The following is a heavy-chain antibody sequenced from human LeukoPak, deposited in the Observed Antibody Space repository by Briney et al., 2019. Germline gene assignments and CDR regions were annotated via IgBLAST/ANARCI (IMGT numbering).Heavy chain of an antibody. CDR3: AKDTSNSWYGLDF. CDR2: IRGTGGST. D-gene: IGHD6-13*01. CDR1: GFTFSSFA. Sequence: GGSLRLSCAAPGFTFSSFAMTWVRQAPGKGLQWVSGIRGTGGSTYYADSVKGRFTISRDNSKNTLYLQMNSLRAEDTAVYYCAKDTSNSWYGLDFWGQGTLVTVSS. J-gene: IGHJ4*02. V-gene: IGHV3-23*01.